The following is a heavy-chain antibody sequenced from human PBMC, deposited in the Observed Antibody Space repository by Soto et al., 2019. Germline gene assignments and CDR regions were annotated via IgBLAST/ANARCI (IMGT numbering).Heavy chain of an antibody. D-gene: IGHD3-3*01. Sequence: SETLSLTCTVSGGSISSSSYYWGWIRQPPGKGLEWIGSIYYSGSTYYNPSLKSRVTISVDTSKNQFSLKLSSVTAADTAVYYCARLRYDFWSGYYIPSTFDYWGQGTLVTVSS. J-gene: IGHJ4*02. CDR1: GGSISSSSYY. CDR2: IYYSGST. V-gene: IGHV4-39*01. CDR3: ARLRYDFWSGYYIPSTFDY.